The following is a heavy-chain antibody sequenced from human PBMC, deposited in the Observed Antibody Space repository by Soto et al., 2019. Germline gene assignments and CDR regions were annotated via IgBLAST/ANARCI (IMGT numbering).Heavy chain of an antibody. CDR2: INPSGGST. Sequence: ASVKVSCKASGYTFTSYDMHWVRQAPGQGLEWMGIINPSGGSTSYAQKFQGRVTMTRDTSTSTVYMELSSLRSEDTAVYYCARDVTTVISKSYFDDWGQGTLVTVSS. J-gene: IGHJ4*02. CDR1: GYTFTSYD. V-gene: IGHV1-46*03. CDR3: ARDVTTVISKSYFDD. D-gene: IGHD4-4*01.